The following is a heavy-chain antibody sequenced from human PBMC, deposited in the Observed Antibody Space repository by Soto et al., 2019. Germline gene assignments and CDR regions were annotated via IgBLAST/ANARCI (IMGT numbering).Heavy chain of an antibody. J-gene: IGHJ5*02. V-gene: IGHV4-31*03. CDR3: ARHTRPKYGSGGGCYSDWFDP. CDR2: IYYSGST. Sequence: QVQLQESGPGLVKPSQTLSLTCTVSGGSISSGGYYWSWIRQHPGKGLEGIGYIYYSGSTYYNPSLKSRVTISVDTSKNQFSLKLSSVTAADTAVYYCARHTRPKYGSGGGCYSDWFDPWGQGTLVTVSS. D-gene: IGHD2-15*01. CDR1: GGSISSGGYY.